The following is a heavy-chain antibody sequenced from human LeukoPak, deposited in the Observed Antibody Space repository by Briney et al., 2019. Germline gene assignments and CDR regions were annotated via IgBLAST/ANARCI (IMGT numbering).Heavy chain of an antibody. D-gene: IGHD3-10*01. Sequence: SETLPLPHTVFGGSLHSSRYHCGWIRQPPGKGLEWIGSIYYSGSTYYNPSLKSRVTISVYTSKNQFSVKLSSVTAADTAVYYCARLRAYYYGWGSVYYFDYWGQGVLVTVSS. J-gene: IGHJ4*02. V-gene: IGHV4-39*01. CDR2: IYYSGST. CDR3: ARLRAYYYGWGSVYYFDY. CDR1: GGSLHSSRYH.